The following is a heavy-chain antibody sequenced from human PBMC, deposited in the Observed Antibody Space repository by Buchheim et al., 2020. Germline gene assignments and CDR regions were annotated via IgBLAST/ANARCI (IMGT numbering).Heavy chain of an antibody. CDR3: ARVLAAPGPYYFDY. CDR2: IYSGGST. Sequence: QLQLQESGPGLVKPSEPLSLTCTVSGGSISSLSYYWDWIRQPPGKGLEWIGSIYSGGSTYYNPSLKSRVSISVDTSKNQVSLKLSSVTAADTAVYYCARVLAAPGPYYFDYWGQGTL. CDR1: GGSISSLSYY. D-gene: IGHD6-13*01. V-gene: IGHV4-39*07. J-gene: IGHJ4*02.